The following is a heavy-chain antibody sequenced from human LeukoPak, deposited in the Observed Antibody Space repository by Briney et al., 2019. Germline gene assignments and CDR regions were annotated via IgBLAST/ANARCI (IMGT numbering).Heavy chain of an antibody. CDR1: GGSFSGYY. J-gene: IGHJ6*02. Sequence: PSETLSLTCAVYGGSFSGYYWSWIRQPPGKGLEWIGYIYYSGSTNYNPSLKSRVTISVDTSKNQFSLKLSSVTAADTAVYYCARDPDGSYGMDVWGQGTTVTVSS. V-gene: IGHV4-59*01. CDR3: ARDPDGSYGMDV. CDR2: IYYSGST. D-gene: IGHD1-26*01.